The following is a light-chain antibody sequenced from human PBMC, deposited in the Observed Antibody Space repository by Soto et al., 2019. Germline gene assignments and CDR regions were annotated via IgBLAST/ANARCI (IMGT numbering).Light chain of an antibody. CDR3: SSYTSSSTYV. CDR2: DVS. Sequence: QSVLTQPASVSGSPGQSITISCTGTSGDVGGYNYVSWYQQHPGKAPKLMNYDVSNRPSGVSNRFSGSKSGNTASLTISGLQAEDEADYYCSSYTSSSTYVFGTGTKVTVL. V-gene: IGLV2-14*01. CDR1: SGDVGGYNY. J-gene: IGLJ1*01.